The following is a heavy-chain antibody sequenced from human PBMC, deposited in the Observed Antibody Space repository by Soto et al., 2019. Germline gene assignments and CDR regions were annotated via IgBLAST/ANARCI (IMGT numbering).Heavy chain of an antibody. CDR1: GDSVSSNTEA. Sequence: SQTVSLTCAISGDSVSSNTEAWNWIRLSPSRGLEWLGRVYYRSNWKNDFAVSVKSRISITADTSRNQFSLQLNSVTPEDTAIYYCARGYGLHFWGQGTMVTV. J-gene: IGHJ3*01. D-gene: IGHD3-10*01. CDR2: VYYRSNWKN. CDR3: ARGYGLHF. V-gene: IGHV6-1*01.